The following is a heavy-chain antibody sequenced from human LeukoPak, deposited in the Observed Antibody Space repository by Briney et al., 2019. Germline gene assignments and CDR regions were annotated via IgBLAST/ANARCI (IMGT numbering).Heavy chain of an antibody. J-gene: IGHJ4*02. CDR1: GYTFTGYY. Sequence: ASVKASCKASGYTFTGYYMHWVRQAPGQGLEWMGWINPNSGGTNYAQKFQGRVTMTRDTSISTAYMELSRLRSDDTAVYYCARDRSGSYYPFDYWGQGTLVTVSS. V-gene: IGHV1-2*02. CDR3: ARDRSGSYYPFDY. D-gene: IGHD1-26*01. CDR2: INPNSGGT.